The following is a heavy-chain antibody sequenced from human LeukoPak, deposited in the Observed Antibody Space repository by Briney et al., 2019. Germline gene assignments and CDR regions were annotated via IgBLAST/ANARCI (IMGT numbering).Heavy chain of an antibody. V-gene: IGHV3-23*01. D-gene: IGHD1-14*01. CDR3: ADESAAGFDH. Sequence: GGSLRLSCAASGFTFSSYAMSWVRQAPGKGLEWVSVISGSGGNTYYADSVKGRFTISRDNSKNTLYLQIYSLRVEDTAVYYCADESAAGFDHWGQGTLVSVSS. J-gene: IGHJ4*02. CDR2: ISGSGGNT. CDR1: GFTFSSYA.